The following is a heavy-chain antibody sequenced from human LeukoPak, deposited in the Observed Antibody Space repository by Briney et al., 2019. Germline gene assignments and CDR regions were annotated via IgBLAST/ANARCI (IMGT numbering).Heavy chain of an antibody. CDR2: ISGSGGST. CDR3: TTEGAVVPAAIVIDAFDI. V-gene: IGHV3-23*01. J-gene: IGHJ3*02. D-gene: IGHD2-2*01. Sequence: GGSLRLSCAASGFTFSSYAMSWVRQAPGKGLEWVSAISGSGGSTYYADSVKGRFTISRDNSKNTLYLQMNSLKTEDTAVYYCTTEGAVVPAAIVIDAFDIWGQGTMVTVSS. CDR1: GFTFSSYA.